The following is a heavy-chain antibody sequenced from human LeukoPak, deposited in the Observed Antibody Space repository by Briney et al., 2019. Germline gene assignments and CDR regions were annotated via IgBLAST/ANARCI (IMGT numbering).Heavy chain of an antibody. V-gene: IGHV3-21*01. J-gene: IGHJ4*02. CDR2: ISSGNTYI. CDR1: GFTFSSYS. CDR3: ARDTEYSSGWYALDY. Sequence: GGSLRLSCEASGFTFSSYSVNWVRQAPGKGLEWVSSISSGNTYIYYADSVKGRFTVSRDNAENSLYLQMNSLRAEDTAVYYCARDTEYSSGWYALDYWGQGALVTVSS. D-gene: IGHD6-19*01.